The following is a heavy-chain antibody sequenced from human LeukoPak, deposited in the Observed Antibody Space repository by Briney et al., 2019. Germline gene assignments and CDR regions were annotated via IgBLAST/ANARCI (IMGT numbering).Heavy chain of an antibody. V-gene: IGHV3-11*04. Sequence: GGSLRLSCAASGFTFSDYYMSWIRQAPGKGLEWVSYISSSGSTIYYADSVKGRFTISRDNAKNSLYLQMNSLRAEDTAVYYCARATHFQLEPKAGGWFDPWGQGTLVTVSS. D-gene: IGHD1-1*01. J-gene: IGHJ5*02. CDR2: ISSSGSTI. CDR1: GFTFSDYY. CDR3: ARATHFQLEPKAGGWFDP.